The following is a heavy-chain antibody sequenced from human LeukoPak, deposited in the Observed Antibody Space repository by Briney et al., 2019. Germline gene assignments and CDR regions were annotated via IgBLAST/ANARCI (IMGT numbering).Heavy chain of an antibody. Sequence: SVKVSCKASGGTFSSYAISWGRQAPGQGLEWMGRIIPILGIANYAQKFQGRVTITAGKSTCTAYMELSSLRSEDTAVYYCARDSRDTAMVKYWGQGTLVTVSS. CDR2: IIPILGIA. J-gene: IGHJ4*02. CDR3: ARDSRDTAMVKY. D-gene: IGHD5-18*01. CDR1: GGTFSSYA. V-gene: IGHV1-69*04.